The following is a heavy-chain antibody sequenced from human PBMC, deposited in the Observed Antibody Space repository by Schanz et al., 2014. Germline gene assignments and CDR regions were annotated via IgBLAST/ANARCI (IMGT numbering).Heavy chain of an antibody. V-gene: IGHV1-69*04. CDR3: ARDGGEVVRGVIEGVKHYYYGMDV. J-gene: IGHJ6*02. D-gene: IGHD3-10*01. Sequence: QVQLVQSGAEVKKPGSSVKVSCKASGGTFSSFGINWVRQAPGQGLEWMGRIIPILGIANYAQKFQGRVAMTTDTSTSTAYMELRSLRSEDTAVYYCARDGGEVVRGVIEGVKHYYYGMDVWGQGTTVTVSS. CDR2: IIPILGIA. CDR1: GGTFSSFG.